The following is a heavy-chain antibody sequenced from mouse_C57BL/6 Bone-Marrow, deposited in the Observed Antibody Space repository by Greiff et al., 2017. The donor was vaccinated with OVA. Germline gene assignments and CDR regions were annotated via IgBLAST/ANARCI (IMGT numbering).Heavy chain of an antibody. CDR3: ARYLNDYDKAMDY. Sequence: EVQGVESGGGLVQPGGSLSLSCAASGFTFTDYYMSWVRQPPGPALEWLGFIRNKANGYTTEYSASVKGRFTISRDNSQSILYLQMNALRAEDSATYYCARYLNDYDKAMDYWGQGTSVTVSS. D-gene: IGHD2-4*01. V-gene: IGHV7-3*01. CDR2: IRNKANGYTT. CDR1: GFTFTDYY. J-gene: IGHJ4*01.